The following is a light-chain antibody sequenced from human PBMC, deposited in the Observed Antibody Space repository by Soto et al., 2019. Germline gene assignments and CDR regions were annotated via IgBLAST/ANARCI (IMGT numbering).Light chain of an antibody. J-gene: IGLJ2*01. CDR2: GNN. CDR1: SSNIGARYD. CDR3: HSYDSSLSGSV. V-gene: IGLV1-40*01. Sequence: QPVLTQPPSVSGAPGQRVTISCTGSSSNIGARYDVHWYQQIPGRAPKLLIYGNNNRPSGVPDRFSGSKAGTSASLAVTGLQAEDEADYYCHSYDSSLSGSVFGGGTKLTVL.